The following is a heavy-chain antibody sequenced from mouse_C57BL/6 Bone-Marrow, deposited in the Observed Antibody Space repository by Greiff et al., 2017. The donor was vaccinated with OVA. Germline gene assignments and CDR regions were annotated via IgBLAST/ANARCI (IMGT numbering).Heavy chain of an antibody. V-gene: IGHV1-62-2*01. Sequence: LVESGAELVKPGASVKLSCKASGYTFTEYTIHWVKQRSGQGLEWIGWFYPGSGSIKYNEKFKDKATLTADKSSSTVYMELSRLTSEDSAVYFCARHEEGIYYGNPAWFAYWGQGTLVTVSA. D-gene: IGHD2-1*01. CDR2: FYPGSGSI. CDR1: GYTFTEYT. CDR3: ARHEEGIYYGNPAWFAY. J-gene: IGHJ3*01.